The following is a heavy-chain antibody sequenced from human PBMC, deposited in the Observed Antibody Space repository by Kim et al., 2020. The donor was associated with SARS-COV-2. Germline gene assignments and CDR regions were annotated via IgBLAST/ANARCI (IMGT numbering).Heavy chain of an antibody. CDR2: TYYRSKWYN. Sequence: SQTLSLTCAISGDSVSSNSAAWNWIRQSPSRGLEWLGRTYYRSKWYNDYAVSVKSQITINPDTSKNQFSLQLNSVTPEDTAVYYCARDSSSHEGESYYYYGMDVWGQGTTVTVSS. D-gene: IGHD6-13*01. CDR1: GDSVSSNSAA. CDR3: ARDSSSHEGESYYYYGMDV. J-gene: IGHJ6*02. V-gene: IGHV6-1*01.